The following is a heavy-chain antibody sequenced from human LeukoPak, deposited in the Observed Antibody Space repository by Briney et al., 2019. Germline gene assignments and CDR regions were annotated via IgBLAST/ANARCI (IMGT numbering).Heavy chain of an antibody. CDR3: ARGGGDCTNGVCYNYWYFDL. Sequence: GGSLRLSCAASGFTFRDYYMIWIRQAPGKGLEWVSYISSSGSTIYYADSVKGRFTISRDNAKNSLYLQMNSLRAEDTAVYYCARGGGDCTNGVCYNYWYFDLWGRGTLVTASS. V-gene: IGHV3-11*01. CDR1: GFTFRDYY. D-gene: IGHD2-8*01. J-gene: IGHJ2*01. CDR2: ISSSGSTI.